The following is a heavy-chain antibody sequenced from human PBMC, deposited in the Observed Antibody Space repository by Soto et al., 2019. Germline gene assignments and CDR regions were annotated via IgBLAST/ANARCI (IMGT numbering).Heavy chain of an antibody. J-gene: IGHJ4*02. CDR1: GFTFSSYG. CDR2: ISYDGSNK. V-gene: IGHV3-30*18. Sequence: GGTLRLSCAASGFTFSSYGMHWVRQGPGKGLEWVAVISYDGSNKYYADSVKGRFTISRDNSKNTLYLQMNSLRAEDTAVYYCAKVRNGLSTAMVDYDYCYYCDQGSRVTVAS. D-gene: IGHD5-18*01. CDR3: AKVRNGLSTAMVDYDYCYY.